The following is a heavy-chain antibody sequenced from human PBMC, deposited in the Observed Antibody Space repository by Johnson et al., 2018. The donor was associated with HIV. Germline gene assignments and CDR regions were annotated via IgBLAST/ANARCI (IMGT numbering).Heavy chain of an antibody. D-gene: IGHD4-17*01. J-gene: IGHJ3*02. V-gene: IGHV3-30-3*01. Sequence: QEQLVESGGGVVQPGRSLGVSCGASGFTFSSHDMHWVRQAPGKGLEWVAVISYDGSNKYYADSVKGRFTISRDNSKNTLYLQMNSLRAEDTAVYYCARSMTTVTVAFDIWGQGTMVTVSS. CDR2: ISYDGSNK. CDR1: GFTFSSHD. CDR3: ARSMTTVTVAFDI.